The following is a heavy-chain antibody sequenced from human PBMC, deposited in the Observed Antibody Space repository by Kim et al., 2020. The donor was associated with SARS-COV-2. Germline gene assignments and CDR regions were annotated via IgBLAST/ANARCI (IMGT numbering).Heavy chain of an antibody. J-gene: IGHJ4*02. CDR2: VTDNGGTT. CDR1: GFIFSNYA. V-gene: IGHV3-23*01. D-gene: IGHD5-12*01. CDR3: AKERQSVGTIYVECDY. Sequence: GGSLRLSCAVSGFIFSNYAMSWVRQAPGKGLEWVSAVTDNGGTTYYADSVKGRFIISRDNSKNTLYLQMNSLRAEDTAVYYCAKERQSVGTIYVECDYWGQGTLVTVSS.